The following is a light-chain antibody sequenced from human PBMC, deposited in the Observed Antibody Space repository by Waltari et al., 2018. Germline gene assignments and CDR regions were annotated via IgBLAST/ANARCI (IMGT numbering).Light chain of an antibody. V-gene: IGKV3-20*01. Sequence: EIVLTQSPGTLSLSPGATATLSCRASQSVSRTLAWYQQKPGQAPRLLIDGASSRATGIPYRVSGSGSGTDFSLTISRLEPEDFAVYYCQHYVRLPATFGQGTKVEIK. CDR2: GAS. CDR1: QSVSRT. CDR3: QHYVRLPAT. J-gene: IGKJ1*01.